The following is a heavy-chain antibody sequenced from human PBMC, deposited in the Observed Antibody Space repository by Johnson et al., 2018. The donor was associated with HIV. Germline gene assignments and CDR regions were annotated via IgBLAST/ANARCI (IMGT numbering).Heavy chain of an antibody. CDR2: ISYVGTNK. J-gene: IGHJ3*01. D-gene: IGHD3-22*01. CDR1: GFTFSSFP. CDR3: VRRFYDSSAFEV. V-gene: IGHV3-30-3*01. Sequence: QVQLVESGGGVVQPGRSLRLSCAASGFTFSSFPMHWVRQAPGKGLEWVAFISYVGTNKYYADSVKGRFTISRDNSKNTVFLQLSSLRSEDTAVYYCVRRFYDSSAFEVWGQGTGVTVSS.